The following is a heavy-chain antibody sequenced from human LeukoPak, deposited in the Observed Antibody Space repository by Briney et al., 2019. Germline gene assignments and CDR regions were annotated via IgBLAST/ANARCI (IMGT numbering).Heavy chain of an antibody. CDR1: GGSINSYY. CDR2: IDYTGST. D-gene: IGHD3-10*01. J-gene: IGHJ4*02. V-gene: IGHV4-59*08. CDR3: ARHVRDYYGSGSFDY. Sequence: SETLSLTCTVAGGSINSYYWSWIRQPPGKGLEWIGYIDYTGSTNYNPSLMSRVTISVDTSKNQFSLKLRSVTAADTAVYYCARHVRDYYGSGSFDYWGQGTLVTVS.